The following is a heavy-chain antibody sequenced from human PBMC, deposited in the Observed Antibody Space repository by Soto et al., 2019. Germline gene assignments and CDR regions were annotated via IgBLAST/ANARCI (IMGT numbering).Heavy chain of an antibody. CDR3: ARGVDYGGNSAAFDI. D-gene: IGHD4-17*01. Sequence: SETLSLTCTVSGGSISSYYWSWIRQPPGKGLEWIGYIYYSGSTNYNPSLKSRVTISVDTSKNQFSLKLSPVTAADTAVYYCARGVDYGGNSAAFDIWGQGTMVTVSS. CDR1: GGSISSYY. CDR2: IYYSGST. J-gene: IGHJ3*02. V-gene: IGHV4-59*01.